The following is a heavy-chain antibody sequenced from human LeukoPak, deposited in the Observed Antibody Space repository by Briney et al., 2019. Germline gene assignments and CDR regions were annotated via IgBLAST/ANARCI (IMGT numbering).Heavy chain of an antibody. CDR3: ARPRGITNSLDS. V-gene: IGHV4-34*01. J-gene: IGHJ4*02. CDR1: GGSFSGYY. D-gene: IGHD3-16*01. CDR2: INHSGST. Sequence: SETLSLTCAVYGGSFSGYYWNWTRQPPGKGLEWIGEINHSGSTNYNPSLKSRVTISVDTSKNQFSLKLSSVTAADTAVYYCARPRGITNSLDSWGQGTLVTVSS.